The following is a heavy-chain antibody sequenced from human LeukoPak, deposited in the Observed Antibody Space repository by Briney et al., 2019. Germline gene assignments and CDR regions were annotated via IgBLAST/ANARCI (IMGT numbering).Heavy chain of an antibody. CDR1: GYTFTSYD. J-gene: IGHJ4*02. CDR3: ARAAAGTGYYFDY. CDR2: MNPNSGNT. Sequence: ASVKVSCKASGYTFTSYDINWVRQATGQGLEWMGWMNPNSGNTGYAQKFQGRVTITRNTSISTAYIELSSLRSEDTAVYYCARAAAGTGYYFDYWGQGTLVTVSS. V-gene: IGHV1-8*03. D-gene: IGHD6-13*01.